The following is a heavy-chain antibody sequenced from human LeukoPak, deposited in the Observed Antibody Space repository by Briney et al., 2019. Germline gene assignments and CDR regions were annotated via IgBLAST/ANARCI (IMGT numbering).Heavy chain of an antibody. J-gene: IGHJ3*02. Sequence: PGGSLRLSCAASGFPFSSYGMNWGREAPGKGLEWISYISGSSSTIYYADSVRGRFTISRDNAKNSLYLQMNSLRDQDTAVYYCARVKRDGYFNDAFDIWGQGTMVTVSS. D-gene: IGHD5-24*01. CDR2: ISGSSSTI. CDR1: GFPFSSYG. V-gene: IGHV3-48*02. CDR3: ARVKRDGYFNDAFDI.